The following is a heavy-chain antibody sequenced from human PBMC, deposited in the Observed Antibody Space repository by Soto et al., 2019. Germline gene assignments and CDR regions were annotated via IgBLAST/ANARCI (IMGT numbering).Heavy chain of an antibody. CDR3: ARILGSGNDLGIFAAFDI. D-gene: IGHD1-1*01. Sequence: QVQLQESGPGLVQPSQTLSLACTVSGGSITTVGNYWSWILQFPGTGLEWIGHISYSGSTNSNPYPRSRLSMAVAASKNQFSLELSAVTAADTDVYYCARILGSGNDLGIFAAFDIWGQGTVVTVSS. CDR2: ISYSGST. V-gene: IGHV4-31*03. CDR1: GGSITTVGNY. J-gene: IGHJ3*02.